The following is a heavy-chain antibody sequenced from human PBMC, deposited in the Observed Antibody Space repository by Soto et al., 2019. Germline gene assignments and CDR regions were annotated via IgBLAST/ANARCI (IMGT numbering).Heavy chain of an antibody. Sequence: PSETLSITCTVSGGSISSSSYYWGWIRQPPGKGLEWIGSIYYSGSTYYNPSLKSRVTISVDTSKNQFSLKLSSVTAADTAVYYCARLGEVHSSSSGFDPWGQGTLVTVSS. CDR1: GGSISSSSYY. V-gene: IGHV4-39*01. CDR3: ARLGEVHSSSSGFDP. CDR2: IYYSGST. J-gene: IGHJ5*02. D-gene: IGHD6-6*01.